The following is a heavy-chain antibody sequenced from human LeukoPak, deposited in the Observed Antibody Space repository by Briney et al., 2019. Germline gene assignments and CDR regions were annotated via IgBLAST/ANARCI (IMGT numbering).Heavy chain of an antibody. Sequence: ASVKVPCKASGYTFTDYYMHWVRQAPGQGLEWMGWINPNSGDTNYAQKFQGRVTMTRDTSITTAYMELSRLRFDDTAVYYCARGRSWVLWELPGSWGQGTLVTVSS. CDR2: INPNSGDT. CDR1: GYTFTDYY. D-gene: IGHD1-26*01. V-gene: IGHV1-2*02. CDR3: ARGRSWVLWELPGS. J-gene: IGHJ5*02.